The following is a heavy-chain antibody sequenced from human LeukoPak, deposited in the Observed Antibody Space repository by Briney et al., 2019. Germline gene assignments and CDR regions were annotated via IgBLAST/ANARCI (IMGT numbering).Heavy chain of an antibody. CDR1: GFTFSSYA. J-gene: IGHJ4*02. V-gene: IGHV3-23*01. Sequence: GGSLRLSCGASGFTFSSYAMAWVRQAPGKGLEWVSAIRGTGSSTYYADSVKGRFTISRDNAKNSLYLQMNSLRADDTSIYYCARDPARFGSGYYPENWGPGTQVTVSS. D-gene: IGHD3-22*01. CDR3: ARDPARFGSGYYPEN. CDR2: IRGTGSST.